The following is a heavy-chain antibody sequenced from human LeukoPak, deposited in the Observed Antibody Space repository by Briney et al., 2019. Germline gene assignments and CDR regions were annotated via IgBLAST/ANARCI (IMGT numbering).Heavy chain of an antibody. CDR1: GYTFTNYY. J-gene: IGHJ4*02. CDR3: ARAVGSFDWLPLFDY. Sequence: ASVKVSCKASGYTFTNYYIHWVRQAPGQGLEWMGWIDPNSGDTNYAQRFQGRVTMTRDTSIGTAYMELSGLRSHDTALYYCARAVGSFDWLPLFDYWGQGTLVTVSS. D-gene: IGHD3-9*01. CDR2: IDPNSGDT. V-gene: IGHV1-2*02.